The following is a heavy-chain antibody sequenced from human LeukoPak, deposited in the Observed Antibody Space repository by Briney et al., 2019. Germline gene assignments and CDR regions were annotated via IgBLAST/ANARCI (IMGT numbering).Heavy chain of an antibody. D-gene: IGHD3-3*01. J-gene: IGHJ4*02. CDR2: IIPILGIA. CDR3: ARDTPRYDFWSGYYTY. Sequence: GASVKVSCKASGYTFTNYGISWARQAPGQGLEWMGRIIPILGIANYAQKFQGRVTITADKSTSTAYMELSSLRSEDTAVYYCARDTPRYDFWSGYYTYWGQGTLVTVSS. V-gene: IGHV1-69*04. CDR1: GYTFTNYG.